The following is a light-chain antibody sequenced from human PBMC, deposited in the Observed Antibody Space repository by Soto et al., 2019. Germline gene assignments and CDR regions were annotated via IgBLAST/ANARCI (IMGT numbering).Light chain of an antibody. CDR2: DVS. CDR3: SSYTRSSTLYV. J-gene: IGLJ1*01. CDR1: SSDVGGYNY. Sequence: SALTQPASVSGSPGQSITISCTGTSSDVGGYNYVSRYQQHPGKAPKLMIYDVSNRPSGVSNRFSGSKSGNTASLTISGLQAEDEADYYCSSYTRSSTLYVFGTGTKVTVL. V-gene: IGLV2-14*01.